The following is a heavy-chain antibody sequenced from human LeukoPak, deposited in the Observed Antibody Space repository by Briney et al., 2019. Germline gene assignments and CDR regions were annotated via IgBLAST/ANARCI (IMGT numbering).Heavy chain of an antibody. CDR3: ARHSATLRNPRITMVRGVPDAFDI. D-gene: IGHD3-10*01. CDR2: IYYSGST. V-gene: IGHV4-59*08. CDR1: GGSISSYY. Sequence: SETLSLTCTVSGGSISSYYWSWIRQPPGKGLEWIGYIYYSGSTNYNPSLKSRVTISVDTSKNQFSLKLSSVTAADTAVYYCARHSATLRNPRITMVRGVPDAFDIWGQGTMVTVSS. J-gene: IGHJ3*02.